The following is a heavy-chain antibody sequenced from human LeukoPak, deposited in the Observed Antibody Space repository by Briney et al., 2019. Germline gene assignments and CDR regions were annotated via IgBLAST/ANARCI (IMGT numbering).Heavy chain of an antibody. CDR3: ARGEENSDFDAYYYYIDV. J-gene: IGHJ6*03. CDR1: GFTFKKHW. Sequence: PGESLRLSCAASGFTFKKHWMHWVRQAPGKGLVWISRTSTDETNTNYADSVKGRFTISRDNAKNTLYLQMKSLTAEDTAVYYCARGEENSDFDAYYYYIDVWGNRTTVTVSS. V-gene: IGHV3-74*01. D-gene: IGHD1-26*01. CDR2: TSTDETNT.